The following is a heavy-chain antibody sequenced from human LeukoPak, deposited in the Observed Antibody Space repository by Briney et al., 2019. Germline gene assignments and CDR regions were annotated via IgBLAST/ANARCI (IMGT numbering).Heavy chain of an antibody. CDR3: ATVLDILTGYYVFDY. Sequence: ASVKVSCKVSGYTLTELSMHWVRHAPGKGLEWMGGFDPEDGETIYAQKFQGRVTMTEDTSTDTAYMELSSLRSEDTAVYYCATVLDILTGYYVFDYWGQGTLVTVSS. V-gene: IGHV1-24*01. CDR2: FDPEDGET. CDR1: GYTLTELS. D-gene: IGHD3-9*01. J-gene: IGHJ4*02.